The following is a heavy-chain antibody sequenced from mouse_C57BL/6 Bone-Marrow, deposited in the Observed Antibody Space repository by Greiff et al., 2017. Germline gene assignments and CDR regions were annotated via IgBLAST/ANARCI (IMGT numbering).Heavy chain of an antibody. Sequence: EVQLVESGGGLVQPGGSMKLSCAASGFTFSDAWMDWVRQSPEQGLEWVAEIRNKANNHATYYAESVKGRFTISRDDSKSGVYLQMNSLRAEATGIYYCTTYGSSYGWYFDVWGTGTTVTVSS. CDR1: GFTFSDAW. D-gene: IGHD1-1*01. CDR3: TTYGSSYGWYFDV. V-gene: IGHV6-6*01. CDR2: IRNKANNHAT. J-gene: IGHJ1*03.